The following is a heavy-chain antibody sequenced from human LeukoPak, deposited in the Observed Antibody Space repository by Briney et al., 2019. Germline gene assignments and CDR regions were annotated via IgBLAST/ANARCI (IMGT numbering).Heavy chain of an antibody. Sequence: PGGSLRLACAASGFTSSSYWMHWVRQAPGKGRVWVSRINSDGRSASYAGSVKGRFTIPRDNAKNTLYLQMNSLRAEETAVYYCARSEGGWLDYWGQGTLVTVSS. D-gene: IGHD6-19*01. CDR2: INSDGRSA. J-gene: IGHJ4*02. V-gene: IGHV3-74*01. CDR1: GFTSSSYW. CDR3: ARSEGGWLDY.